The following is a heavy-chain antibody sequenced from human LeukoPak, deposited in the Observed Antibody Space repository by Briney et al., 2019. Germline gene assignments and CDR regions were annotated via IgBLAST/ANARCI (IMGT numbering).Heavy chain of an antibody. CDR3: ARGWSSSSYFGY. J-gene: IGHJ4*02. V-gene: IGHV3-66*01. D-gene: IGHD6-6*01. CDR1: GITVSANY. CDR2: ISSGGST. Sequence: GGSLRLSCAASGITVSANYWNWVRQAPGKGLEWVSVISSGGSTSYADSVKGRFTISRDNSKNTLYLQMNRLRAEDTAVYYCARGWSSSSYFGYWGQGTLVTVSS.